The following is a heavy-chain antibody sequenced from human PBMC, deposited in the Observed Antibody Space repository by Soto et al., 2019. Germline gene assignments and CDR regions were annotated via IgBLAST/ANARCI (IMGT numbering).Heavy chain of an antibody. V-gene: IGHV4-39*01. CDR1: GGSVSSSSYY. J-gene: IGHJ4*02. Sequence: SETLSLTCTVSGGSVSSSSYYWGWIRQPPGKGLEWIGSIYYSGSTYYNPSLKSRVTISVDTSKNQFSLKLSSVTAADTAVYYCARQGQGYYDSSGYYPDERSAFDYWGQGTLVTVSS. CDR2: IYYSGST. CDR3: ARQGQGYYDSSGYYPDERSAFDY. D-gene: IGHD3-22*01.